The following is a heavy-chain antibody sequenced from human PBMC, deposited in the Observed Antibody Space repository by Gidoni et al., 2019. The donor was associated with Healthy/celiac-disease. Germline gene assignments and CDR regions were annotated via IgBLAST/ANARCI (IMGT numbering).Heavy chain of an antibody. D-gene: IGHD6-13*01. V-gene: IGHV1-2*02. CDR3: ASPKEYSSSWYYYYGMDV. J-gene: IGHJ6*02. Sequence: QVQLVQSGAEVKKPGASVKVSCTASGYTFTGYYMHWVRQAPGQGLEWMGWINPNSGGTNYAQKFQGRVTMTRDTSISTAYMELSRLRSDDTAVYYCASPKEYSSSWYYYYGMDVWGQGTTVTVSS. CDR1: GYTFTGYY. CDR2: INPNSGGT.